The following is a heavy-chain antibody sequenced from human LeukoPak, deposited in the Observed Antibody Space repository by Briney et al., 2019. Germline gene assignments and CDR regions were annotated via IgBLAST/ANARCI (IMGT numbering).Heavy chain of an antibody. J-gene: IGHJ4*02. Sequence: SVKVSCKASGGTFSSYAISWVRQAPGQGLEWMGRIIPILGIANCAQKFQGRVTITADKSTSTAYMELSSLRSEDTAVYYCASSGEVYDSSGSFDYWGQGTLVTVSS. CDR2: IIPILGIA. CDR1: GGTFSSYA. D-gene: IGHD3-22*01. V-gene: IGHV1-69*04. CDR3: ASSGEVYDSSGSFDY.